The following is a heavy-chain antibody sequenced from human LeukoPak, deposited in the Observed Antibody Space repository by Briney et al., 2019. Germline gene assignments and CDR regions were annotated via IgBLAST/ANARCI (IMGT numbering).Heavy chain of an antibody. CDR2: IKSDGSST. CDR1: GFTFSSYW. CDR3: ARVGKVAFDI. Sequence: GGSLRLSCAASGFTFSSYWMHWVRQAPGKGLVWVSRIKSDGSSTSYADSVKGRFTISRDNAKNTLYLQMNSLRAEDTAVYYCARVGKVAFDIWGQGTMVTVSS. V-gene: IGHV3-74*01. D-gene: IGHD1-26*01. J-gene: IGHJ3*02.